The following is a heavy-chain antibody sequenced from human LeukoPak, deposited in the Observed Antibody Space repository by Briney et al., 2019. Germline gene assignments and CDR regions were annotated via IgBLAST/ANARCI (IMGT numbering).Heavy chain of an antibody. CDR2: IYYSGST. J-gene: IGHJ4*02. Sequence: SSETLSLTCTVSGGSISSYYWSWIRQPPGKGLEWIGYIYYSGSTNYNPSLKSRVTISVDTSKNQFSLKLSSVTAADTAVYYCARDAAAAGSRLFDYWGQGTLVTVSS. D-gene: IGHD6-13*01. V-gene: IGHV4-59*01. CDR1: GGSISSYY. CDR3: ARDAAAAGSRLFDY.